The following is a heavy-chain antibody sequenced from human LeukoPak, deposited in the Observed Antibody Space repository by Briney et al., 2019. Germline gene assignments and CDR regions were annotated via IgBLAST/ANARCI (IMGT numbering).Heavy chain of an antibody. J-gene: IGHJ5*02. D-gene: IGHD5-18*01. CDR1: GFTFSSYG. CDR2: IRYDASKK. Sequence: GGSLRLSCAASGFTFSSYGMHWVRQTPGKGLDWVAFIRYDASKKYYADSVKGRFTITRDNSKNTLYLQMNSLRVEDTAVYYCAKGPEIQNWFDPWGQGTLVTVSS. V-gene: IGHV3-30*02. CDR3: AKGPEIQNWFDP.